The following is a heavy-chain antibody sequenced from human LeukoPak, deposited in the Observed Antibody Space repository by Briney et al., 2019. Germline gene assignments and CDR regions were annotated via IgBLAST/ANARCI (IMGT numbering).Heavy chain of an antibody. V-gene: IGHV4-39*07. Sequence: PSETLSLTCSVSSGSISSNNHYWGWIRQPQGKRLEWIGNIDYSGNTYYNPSLKSRVTISVDTSKNQFSLKLNSVTAADTAVYYCARAGYGDSDFDYWGQGTLVTVSS. CDR2: IDYSGNT. D-gene: IGHD4-17*01. J-gene: IGHJ4*02. CDR3: ARAGYGDSDFDY. CDR1: SGSISSNNHY.